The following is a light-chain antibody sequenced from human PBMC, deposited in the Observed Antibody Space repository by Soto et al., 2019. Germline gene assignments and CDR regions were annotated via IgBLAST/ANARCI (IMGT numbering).Light chain of an antibody. CDR2: GAF. V-gene: IGKV3-15*01. CDR3: QQYKNWPPLT. CDR1: QSVTYN. Sequence: EIAMKQSPATLSVSPGETATLSCRASQSVTYNLAWYQQKPGQGPRLLIYGAFTRATGIPARFSGSGSGTEFTLTISSLQSEDFAVYYCQQYKNWPPLTFGGGTKVEIK. J-gene: IGKJ4*01.